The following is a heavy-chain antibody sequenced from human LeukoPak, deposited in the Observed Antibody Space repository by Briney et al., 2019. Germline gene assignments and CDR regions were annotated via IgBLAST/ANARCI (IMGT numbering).Heavy chain of an antibody. J-gene: IGHJ3*02. CDR2: IYYSGST. V-gene: IGHV4-59*01. CDR3: ARDFDDSAFDI. CDR1: GGSISSYY. Sequence: SETLSLTCTVSGGSISSYYWSRIRQPPGKGLEWIGYIYYSGSTNYNPSLKSRVTISVDTSKNQFSLKLSSVTAADTAVYYCARDFDDSAFDIWGQGTMVTVSS. D-gene: IGHD3-22*01.